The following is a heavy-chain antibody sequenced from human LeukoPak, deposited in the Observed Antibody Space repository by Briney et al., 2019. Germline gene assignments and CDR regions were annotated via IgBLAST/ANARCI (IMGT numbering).Heavy chain of an antibody. D-gene: IGHD6-19*01. CDR3: ARVNVPYTSGWLLDY. J-gene: IGHJ4*02. CDR2: IYYSGST. CDR1: GGSISTYY. V-gene: IGHV4-59*01. Sequence: PSETLSLTFTVSGGSISTYYWCWIRQPPGTGLEWIGYIYYSGSTNYNPSLKSRVTISVDTSKNQFSLKLSSVTTADTAVNCCARVNVPYTSGWLLDYWGQGTLVTVSS.